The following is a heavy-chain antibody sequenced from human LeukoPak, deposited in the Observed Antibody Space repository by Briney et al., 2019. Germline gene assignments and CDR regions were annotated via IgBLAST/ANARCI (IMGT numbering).Heavy chain of an antibody. Sequence: GGSLRLSXAASGFTFTSYWMTWVRQAPGKGLEWVANINPDGTKKTYVDSVKGRFTISRDNAENSLHLQMNSLRVEDTAVYYCASQPAVVDLDCWGQGTLVTVSS. V-gene: IGHV3-7*01. CDR1: GFTFTSYW. J-gene: IGHJ4*02. D-gene: IGHD5-18*01. CDR3: ASQPAVVDLDC. CDR2: INPDGTKK.